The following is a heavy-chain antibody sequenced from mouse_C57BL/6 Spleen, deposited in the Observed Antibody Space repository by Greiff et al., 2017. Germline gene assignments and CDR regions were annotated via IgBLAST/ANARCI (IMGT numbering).Heavy chain of an antibody. V-gene: IGHV1-80*01. CDR1: GYAFSSYW. Sequence: QVQLQQSGAELVKPGASVKISCKASGYAFSSYWMNWVKQRPGKGLEWIGQIYPGDGDTNYNGKFKGKATLTADKSSSTAYMQLSSLTSEDSAVYFCARPLDGYYDAMDYWDQGTSVTVSS. CDR2: IYPGDGDT. CDR3: ARPLDGYYDAMDY. J-gene: IGHJ4*01. D-gene: IGHD2-3*01.